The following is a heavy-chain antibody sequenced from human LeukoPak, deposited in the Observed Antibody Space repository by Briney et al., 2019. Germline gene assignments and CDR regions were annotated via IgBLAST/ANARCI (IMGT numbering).Heavy chain of an antibody. CDR2: ISYDGSNK. Sequence: GGSLRLSCAASGFTFSSYAMNWVRQAPGKWLEWVAIISYDGSNKYYADSVKGRFTISRDKSQNTLYLQMNSLRAEDTAVYYCARDFLTQYYFDYSGQGTLVTVSS. V-gene: IGHV3-30*03. J-gene: IGHJ4*02. CDR1: GFTFSSYA. D-gene: IGHD3-9*01. CDR3: ARDFLTQYYFDY.